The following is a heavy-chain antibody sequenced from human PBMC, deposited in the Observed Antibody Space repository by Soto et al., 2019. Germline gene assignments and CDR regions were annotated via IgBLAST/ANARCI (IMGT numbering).Heavy chain of an antibody. CDR3: ARKPDGFDI. Sequence: GESLKISCKVSGYTSTTYWIGWLRQVPGKGLEWIGIIYPSNSDTRYSPSFQGQVTISVDKSISTAYLQWSSLKASDTAIYYCARKPDGFDIWGQGTMVTVSS. J-gene: IGHJ3*02. CDR1: GYTSTTYW. V-gene: IGHV5-51*01. CDR2: IYPSNSDT.